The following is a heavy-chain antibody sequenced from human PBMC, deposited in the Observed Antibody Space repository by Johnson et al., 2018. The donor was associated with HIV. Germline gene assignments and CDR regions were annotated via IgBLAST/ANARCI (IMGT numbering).Heavy chain of an antibody. CDR3: AREHGQYDAFDI. CDR1: GFNFSDYY. CDR2: ISSSGVTR. D-gene: IGHD2-2*01. J-gene: IGHJ3*02. V-gene: IGHV3-11*04. Sequence: QVQLVESGGGLVKPGGSLRLSCAASGFNFSDYYMTWIRQAPGKGLEWVSYISSSGVTRYYSDSVKGRFTISRDNAKNSLYLQMNSLSAEDTAIFYCAREHGQYDAFDIGGQGTMVTVSS.